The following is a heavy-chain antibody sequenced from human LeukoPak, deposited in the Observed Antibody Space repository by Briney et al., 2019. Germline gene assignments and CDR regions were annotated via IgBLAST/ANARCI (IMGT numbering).Heavy chain of an antibody. V-gene: IGHV4-4*09. CDR2: IYSSGST. J-gene: IGHJ5*02. CDR3: ARGPEGHNWFDP. Sequence: SDTLSLTCTVSGGSISGYYWSWIRQPPGKRLEWIGYIYSSGSTNYNPSLKSRVTISVDTSKNQIFLNLSSVTAADTAIYYCARGPEGHNWFDPWGQGTLVTVSS. CDR1: GGSISGYY.